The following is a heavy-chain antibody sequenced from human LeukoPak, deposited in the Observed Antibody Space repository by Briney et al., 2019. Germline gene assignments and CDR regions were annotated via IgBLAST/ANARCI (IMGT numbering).Heavy chain of an antibody. V-gene: IGHV1-18*01. D-gene: IGHD2-21*02. CDR2: ISVYNGNT. J-gene: IGHJ4*02. Sequence: ASVKVSCKASGYTFTNYGISWVRQAPGQGLEWMGWISVYNGNTNYAQKLQGRVTMTTDTSTSTAYMELRSLRSDDTAVYYCARVVGYCGGDCQYYFDYWGQGTLVTVSS. CDR3: ARVVGYCGGDCQYYFDY. CDR1: GYTFTNYG.